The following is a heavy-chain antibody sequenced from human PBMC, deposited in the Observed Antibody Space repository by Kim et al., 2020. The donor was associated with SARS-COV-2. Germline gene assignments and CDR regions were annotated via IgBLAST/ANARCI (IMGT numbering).Heavy chain of an antibody. CDR3: ARARWFGVAPPNNWFDP. CDR2: INHSGST. D-gene: IGHD3-10*01. V-gene: IGHV4-34*01. J-gene: IGHJ5*02. Sequence: SETLSLTCAVYGGSFSGYYWSWIRQPPGKGLEWIGEINHSGSTNYNPSLKSRVTISVDTSKNQFSLKLSSVTAADTAVYYCARARWFGVAPPNNWFDPWGQGTLVTVSS. CDR1: GGSFSGYY.